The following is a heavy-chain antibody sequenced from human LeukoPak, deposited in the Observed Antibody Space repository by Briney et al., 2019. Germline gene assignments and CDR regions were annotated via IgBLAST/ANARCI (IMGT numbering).Heavy chain of an antibody. J-gene: IGHJ2*01. CDR3: ARVYYSSSYDYWYFDL. Sequence: SETLSLTCAVYGGSFSGYYWSWIRQPPGKGLEWIGEINHSGSTNYNPSLKSRVTISVDTSKNQFSLRLSSVTAADTAVYYCARVYYSSSYDYWYFDLWGRGTLVTVSS. D-gene: IGHD6-13*01. CDR1: GGSFSGYY. CDR2: INHSGST. V-gene: IGHV4-34*01.